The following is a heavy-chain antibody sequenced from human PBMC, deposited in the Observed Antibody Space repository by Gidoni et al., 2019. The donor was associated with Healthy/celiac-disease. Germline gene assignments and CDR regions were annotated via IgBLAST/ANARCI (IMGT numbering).Heavy chain of an antibody. V-gene: IGHV3-74*01. CDR3: ARGLTIFGVVYGMDV. CDR1: GFTFSSYW. J-gene: IGHJ6*02. Sequence: EVQLVESGGGLVQPGGSLRLSCAASGFTFSSYWMHWVRQAPGKGLVWVSRINSDGSSTSYADSVKGRFTISRDNAKNTLYLQMNSLRAEDTAVYYCARGLTIFGVVYGMDVWGQGTTVTVSS. CDR2: INSDGSST. D-gene: IGHD3-3*01.